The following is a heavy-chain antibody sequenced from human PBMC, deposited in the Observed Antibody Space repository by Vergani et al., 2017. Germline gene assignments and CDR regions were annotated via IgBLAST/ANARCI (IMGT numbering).Heavy chain of an antibody. CDR2: IYYSGST. J-gene: IGHJ2*01. CDR1: GGSISSSSYY. V-gene: IGHV4-61*05. D-gene: IGHD2-21*02. CDR3: ARDGCGGDCGFDL. Sequence: QLQLQESGPGLVKPSETLSLTCTVSGGSISSSSYYWSWIRQPPGKGLEWIGYIYYSGSTNYNPSLKSRVTISVDTSKNQFSLKLSSVTAADTAVYYCARDGCGGDCGFDLWGRGTLVTVSS.